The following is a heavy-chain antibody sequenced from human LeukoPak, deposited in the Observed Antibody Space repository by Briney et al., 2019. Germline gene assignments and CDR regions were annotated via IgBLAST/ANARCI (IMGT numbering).Heavy chain of an antibody. CDR3: AIDKSWNFPL. Sequence: GGSLRLSCAASAFTLSSDWMTWVRQAPGKGLEWVATIKPGGSEKYHVDSLKGRFTISRDNARNSLYLQMNSLRVEDTAVYYCAIDKSWNFPLWGQGTLVTVSS. D-gene: IGHD1-7*01. CDR1: AFTLSSDW. J-gene: IGHJ4*02. CDR2: IKPGGSEK. V-gene: IGHV3-7*01.